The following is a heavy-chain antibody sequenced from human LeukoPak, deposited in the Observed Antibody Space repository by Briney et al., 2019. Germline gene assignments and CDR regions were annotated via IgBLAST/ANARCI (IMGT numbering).Heavy chain of an antibody. V-gene: IGHV1-69*13. CDR3: ARDLIGSPISYSSGAWDY. CDR2: IIPMFGTA. CDR1: GGTFSNYA. J-gene: IGHJ4*02. D-gene: IGHD3-10*01. Sequence: ASVKVSCKASGGTFSNYAISWVRQAPGQGLEWMGGIIPMFGTADYAQKFQGRATITADESTSTAYMELSSLRAEDTAVYYCARDLIGSPISYSSGAWDYWGQGTLVTVSS.